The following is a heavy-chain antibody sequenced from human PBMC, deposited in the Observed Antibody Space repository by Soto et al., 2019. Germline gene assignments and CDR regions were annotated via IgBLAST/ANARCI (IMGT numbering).Heavy chain of an antibody. V-gene: IGHV4-28*03. CDR1: GYSISSSNW. CDR3: ARDKGSGSYYPHRLDP. J-gene: IGHJ5*02. D-gene: IGHD3-10*01. Sequence: SETLCLTCAVSGYSISSSNWWGWIRQPPGKGLEWIGYIYYSGTTYYNPSLKSRVTISVDTSKNQFSLKLSSVTAADTAVYYCARDKGSGSYYPHRLDPWGQRTLVTVSS. CDR2: IYYSGTT.